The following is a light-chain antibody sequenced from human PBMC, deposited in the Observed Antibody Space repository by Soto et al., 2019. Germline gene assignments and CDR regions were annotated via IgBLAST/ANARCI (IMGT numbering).Light chain of an antibody. CDR2: GAS. CDR1: QSVSSR. CDR3: QQYGTSLFT. V-gene: IGKV3-15*01. J-gene: IGKJ4*01. Sequence: EIVMTQSPATLSVSPGERVTLSCRASQSVSSRLAWYHQKPGQSPRLLIYGASTRATGIPARFSGSGSGTDFTLTISGLEPEDFAVYYCQQYGTSLFTFGGGTKVDIK.